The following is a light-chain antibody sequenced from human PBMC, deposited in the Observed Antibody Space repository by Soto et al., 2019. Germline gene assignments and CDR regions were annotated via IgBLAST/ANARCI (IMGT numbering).Light chain of an antibody. CDR3: QSYDSSLSGV. CDR2: AKS. Sequence: QAVVTQPPSVSGAPGQTVTISCTGSSSNIGAGYDVHWYQQLPGTAPKLLIYAKSKRPSGVPDRFSGSNSGTSAFLAITGLQAEDEADYYCQSYDSSLSGVFGGGTKLTVL. V-gene: IGLV1-40*01. CDR1: SSNIGAGYD. J-gene: IGLJ2*01.